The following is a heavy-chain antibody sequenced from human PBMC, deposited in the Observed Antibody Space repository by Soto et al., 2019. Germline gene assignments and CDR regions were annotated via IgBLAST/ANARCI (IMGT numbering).Heavy chain of an antibody. V-gene: IGHV3-30*18. D-gene: IGHD3-22*01. CDR3: SKAMIGSYDSDAFDV. CDR1: GFSFSRYG. CDR2: ISYDESTT. Sequence: GGSLRLSCAASGFSFSRYGIHWVRQAPGKGLEWVAVISYDESTTFYADSVKGRFTISRGNSKNTLFLQMNSLRPEDTAVYYCSKAMIGSYDSDAFDVWGQGTMVTVSS. J-gene: IGHJ3*01.